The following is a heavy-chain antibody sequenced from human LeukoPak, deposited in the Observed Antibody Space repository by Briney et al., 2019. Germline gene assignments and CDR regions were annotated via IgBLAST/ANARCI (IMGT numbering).Heavy chain of an antibody. J-gene: IGHJ4*02. D-gene: IGHD3-22*01. V-gene: IGHV1-46*01. CDR3: ARNPYYYDSSGYYSTLDY. CDR1: GYTFTSYY. CDR2: INPSGGST. Sequence: ASVKVSCKASGYTFTSYYIHWVRQAPGQGLEWMGIINPSGGSTSYAQKFQGRVTMTRDMSTSTVYMELSSLRSEDTAVYYCARNPYYYDSSGYYSTLDYWGQGTLVTVSS.